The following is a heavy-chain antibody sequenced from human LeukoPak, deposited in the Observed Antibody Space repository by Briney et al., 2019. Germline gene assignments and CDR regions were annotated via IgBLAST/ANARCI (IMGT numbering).Heavy chain of an antibody. D-gene: IGHD2-2*01. CDR3: ARGDDCSSTSCYVGY. Sequence: GASVKVSCKASGYTFTSYGISWVRQAPGQGLEWMGWISAYNGNTNYAQKLQGRVTMTTDTSTSTAYMELRSLRSDDTAVYYCARGDDCSSTSCYVGYWGQGTLVTVSS. CDR2: ISAYNGNT. V-gene: IGHV1-18*01. J-gene: IGHJ4*02. CDR1: GYTFTSYG.